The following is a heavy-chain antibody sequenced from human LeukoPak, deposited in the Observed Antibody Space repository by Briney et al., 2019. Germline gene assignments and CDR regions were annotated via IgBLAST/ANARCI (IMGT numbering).Heavy chain of an antibody. CDR3: ARSPHNSAWYEKWFDP. V-gene: IGHV4-4*08. CDR1: GGSISTYY. J-gene: IGHJ5*02. CDR2: ISASGGT. Sequence: SETLSLTCTVSGGSISTYYWSWIRQSPGKGLEWIADISASGGTNYNPSLESRVTVSIDSSKNQFSLKLSSVTAAETAVFYCARSPHNSAWYEKWFDPWGQGTLVTVSS. D-gene: IGHD6-19*01.